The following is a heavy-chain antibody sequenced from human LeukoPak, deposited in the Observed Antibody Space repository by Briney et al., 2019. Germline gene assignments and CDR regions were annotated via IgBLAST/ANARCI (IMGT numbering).Heavy chain of an antibody. CDR1: GGTFSSYA. V-gene: IGHV1-69*01. CDR3: ARTRVYYDILTGYFDY. D-gene: IGHD3-9*01. Sequence: SVKASCKASGGTFSSYAISWVRQAPGQGLEWMGGIIPIFGTANYAQKFQGRVTITADESTSTAYMELSSLRSEDTAVYYCARTRVYYDILTGYFDYWAREPWSPSPQ. J-gene: IGHJ4*02. CDR2: IIPIFGTA.